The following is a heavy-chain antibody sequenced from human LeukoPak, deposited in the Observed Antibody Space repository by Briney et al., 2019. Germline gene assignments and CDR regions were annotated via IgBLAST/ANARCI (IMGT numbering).Heavy chain of an antibody. CDR2: ISSSGSTI. D-gene: IGHD3-16*02. V-gene: IGHV3-48*03. CDR3: AKDRDDYIWGSYRDY. J-gene: IGHJ4*02. CDR1: GFTFSSYE. Sequence: GGSLRLSCAASGFTFSSYEMNWVRQAPGKGLEWVSYISSSGSTIYYADSVKGRFTISRDNSKNTLYLQMNSLRAGDTAIYYCAKDRDDYIWGSYRDYWGQGTLVTVSS.